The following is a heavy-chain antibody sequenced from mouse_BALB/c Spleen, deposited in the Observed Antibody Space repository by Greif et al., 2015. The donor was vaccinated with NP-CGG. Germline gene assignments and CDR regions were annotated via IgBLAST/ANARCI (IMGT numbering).Heavy chain of an antibody. J-gene: IGHJ3*01. CDR3: DNAYYKSLGFAY. Sequence: EVNLVESGAELVKPGASVKLSCTASGFNIKDTYMHWVKLRSEQGLEWIGRIDPANINSKYDPKFQGKATITPDTSSNTAYLQLSSLTSEDTAVYFCDNAYYKSLGFAYWGQGTLVTVSA. V-gene: IGHV14-3*02. CDR2: IDPANINS. CDR1: GFNIKDTY. D-gene: IGHD2-12*01.